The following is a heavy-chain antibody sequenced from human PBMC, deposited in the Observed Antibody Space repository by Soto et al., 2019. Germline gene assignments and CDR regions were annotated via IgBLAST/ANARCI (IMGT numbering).Heavy chain of an antibody. J-gene: IGHJ4*02. CDR1: GFTFSGYW. V-gene: IGHV3-74*01. CDR2: INTDGSRT. Sequence: EVQLVESGGDLVQPGGSLRLSCAASGFTFSGYWMHWVRQAPGKGLVWVSRINTDGSRTTYAASVQGRFTISRDNAKNTLFLQMNSLRAEATAVYYCARDLDYGGNPRGYWGQGTLVTVSS. D-gene: IGHD4-17*01. CDR3: ARDLDYGGNPRGY.